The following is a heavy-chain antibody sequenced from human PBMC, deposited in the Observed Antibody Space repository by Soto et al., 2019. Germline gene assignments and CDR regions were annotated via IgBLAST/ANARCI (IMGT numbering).Heavy chain of an antibody. V-gene: IGHV3-30*03. D-gene: IGHD2-21*01. CDR3: VGEVASGY. J-gene: IGHJ4*02. Sequence: QVQLVESGGGVVQPGRSLRLSCAASGVTLSNFGMHWVRQAPGKGLEWVAVISRDGSTMLYADSVKGRFAISRDSSRNTLYLQMNSLRAEDTAVYHCVGEVASGYWGQGTLVTVSS. CDR1: GVTLSNFG. CDR2: ISRDGSTM.